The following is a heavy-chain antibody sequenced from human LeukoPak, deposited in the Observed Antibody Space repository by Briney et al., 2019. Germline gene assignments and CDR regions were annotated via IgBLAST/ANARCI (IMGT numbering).Heavy chain of an antibody. Sequence: GGSLRLSCLASEFTVSSTYMSWVRQAPGKGLEWVSVTYSGGSTYYADSVKGRCTISRDNSKNTLYLQMNSLRAEDTAVYYCAKGGPARMSYYYYYMDVWGKGTTVTISS. CDR3: AKGGPARMSYYYYYMDV. J-gene: IGHJ6*03. V-gene: IGHV3-66*01. CDR1: EFTVSSTY. D-gene: IGHD5-24*01. CDR2: TYSGGST.